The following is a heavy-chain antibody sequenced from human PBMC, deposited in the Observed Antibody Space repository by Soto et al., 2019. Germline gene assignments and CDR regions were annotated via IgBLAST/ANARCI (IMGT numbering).Heavy chain of an antibody. CDR1: GFTFSSYG. V-gene: IGHV3-30*18. J-gene: IGHJ6*02. Sequence: GGSLRLSCAASGFTFSSYGMHWVRQAPGKGLEWVAVISYDGSNKYYADSVKGRFTISRDNSKNTLYLQMNSLRAEDTAVYYCAKSPCIAAAGIDYYYYYGMDVWGQGTTVTVSS. CDR2: ISYDGSNK. CDR3: AKSPCIAAAGIDYYYYYGMDV. D-gene: IGHD6-13*01.